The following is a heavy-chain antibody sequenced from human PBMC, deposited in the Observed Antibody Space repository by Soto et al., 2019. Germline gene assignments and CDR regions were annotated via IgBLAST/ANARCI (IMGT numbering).Heavy chain of an antibody. CDR2: ISYDGSNK. J-gene: IGHJ4*02. V-gene: IGHV3-30-3*01. D-gene: IGHD2-15*01. CDR3: ARGGRGVGVVAGRHY. CDR1: GFTFSSYA. Sequence: PWGSLRLSCAASGFTFSSYAMHWVRQAPGKGLEWVAVISYDGSNKYYADSVKGRFTISRDNSKNTLYLQMNSLRAEDTAVYYCARGGRGVGVVAGRHYWRQGT.